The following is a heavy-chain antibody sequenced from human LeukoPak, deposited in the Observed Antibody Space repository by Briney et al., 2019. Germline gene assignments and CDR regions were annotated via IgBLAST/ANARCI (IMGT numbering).Heavy chain of an antibody. CDR3: AELGITMIGGV. Sequence: GGSLRLSCAPSGFTFSSYEMNWVPQAPGKGLEGVSYISSSGSTIYYADSVKGRFTISRDNAKNSLYLQMNSLRAEDTAVYYCAELGITMIGGVWGKGTTVTISS. V-gene: IGHV3-48*03. CDR1: GFTFSSYE. CDR2: ISSSGSTI. D-gene: IGHD3-10*02. J-gene: IGHJ6*04.